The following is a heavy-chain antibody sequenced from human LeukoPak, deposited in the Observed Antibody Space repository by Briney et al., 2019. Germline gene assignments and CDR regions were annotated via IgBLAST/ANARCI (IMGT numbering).Heavy chain of an antibody. J-gene: IGHJ3*02. CDR2: IYPGDSDT. CDR3: ARRLPDGYYPLGAFDI. V-gene: IGHV5-51*01. Sequence: GESLKISCKGSGYSFTSYWIGWVRQMPGKGLEWMGIIYPGDSDTRYSPSFQGQVTISADKSINTAYLQWSSLKASDTAMYYCARRLPDGYYPLGAFDIWGQGTMVTVSS. CDR1: GYSFTSYW. D-gene: IGHD3-22*01.